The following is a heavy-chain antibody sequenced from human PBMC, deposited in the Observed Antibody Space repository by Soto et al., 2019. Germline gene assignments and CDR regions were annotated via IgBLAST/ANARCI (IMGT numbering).Heavy chain of an antibody. J-gene: IGHJ6*02. V-gene: IGHV4-39*01. CDR2: IYYNGNT. CDR1: GGSISSSSYY. D-gene: IGHD3-3*01. Sequence: SETLSLTCTVSGGSISSSSYYWGWIRQPPGKGLEWIGSIYYNGNTYYKTSLKNRVNISVDTSKKQKSLKLNTMTAADTAVYYCARTIFGAYYGMDVWGQGTTVTVS. CDR3: ARTIFGAYYGMDV.